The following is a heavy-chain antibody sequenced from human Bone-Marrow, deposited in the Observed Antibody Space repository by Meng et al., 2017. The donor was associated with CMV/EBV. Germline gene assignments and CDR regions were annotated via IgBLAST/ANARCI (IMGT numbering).Heavy chain of an antibody. CDR3: AKDNGGSYYYGMDV. Sequence: GGSLRLSCAASGFAFNTHRMHWVRQAPGKGLVWVSRINNDGSSTGYADSVKGRFTISRDNDKNSLYLQMNSMRAEDMALYYCAKDNGGSYYYGMDVWGHGTTVTVSS. D-gene: IGHD3-10*01. CDR1: GFAFNTHR. CDR2: INNDGSST. V-gene: IGHV3-74*01. J-gene: IGHJ6*02.